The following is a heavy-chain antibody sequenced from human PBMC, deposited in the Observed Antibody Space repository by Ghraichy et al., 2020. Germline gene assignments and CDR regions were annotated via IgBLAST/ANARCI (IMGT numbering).Heavy chain of an antibody. J-gene: IGHJ5*02. V-gene: IGHV4-34*01. CDR1: GGSFSGYY. D-gene: IGHD2-21*02. CDR3: ARGPPFRLAYCGGDCYSS. CDR2: INHSGST. Sequence: EALNISCAVYGGSFSGYYWSWIRQPPGKGLEWIGEINHSGSTNYNPSLKSRVTISVDTSKNQFSLKLSSVTAADTAVYYCARGPPFRLAYCGGDCYSSWGQGTLVTVSS.